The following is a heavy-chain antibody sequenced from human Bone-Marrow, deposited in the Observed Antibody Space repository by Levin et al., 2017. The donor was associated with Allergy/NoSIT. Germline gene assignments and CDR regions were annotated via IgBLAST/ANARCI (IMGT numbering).Heavy chain of an antibody. V-gene: IGHV3-33*01. CDR3: ARDLYTRYFDY. J-gene: IGHJ4*02. CDR2: ITYDGNKE. Sequence: GGSLRLSCAASGFIFSTYGMHWVRQAPGKGLEWVAVITYDGNKEYYSQSVEGRFTISKDSSKSTVNLQMNSLRAEDTAVYYCARDLYTRYFDYWGQGTPVTVSS. CDR1: GFIFSTYG. D-gene: IGHD3-16*02.